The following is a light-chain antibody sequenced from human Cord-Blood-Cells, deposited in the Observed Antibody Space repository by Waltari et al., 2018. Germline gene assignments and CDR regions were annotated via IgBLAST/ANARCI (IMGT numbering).Light chain of an antibody. CDR2: QDS. Sequence: SYEMTQPPSVSVSPGQTASITCSGDQWGDKYACWYQQKPGQSPVLVIYQDSKRPSGIPGRFAGTNSGNTATLTISGTQAMDEADYYCQAWDSSTAVFGGGTKLTVL. CDR1: QWGDKY. J-gene: IGLJ3*02. CDR3: QAWDSSTAV. V-gene: IGLV3-1*01.